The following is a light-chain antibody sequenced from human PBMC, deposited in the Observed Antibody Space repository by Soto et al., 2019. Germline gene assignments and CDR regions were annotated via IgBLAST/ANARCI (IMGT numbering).Light chain of an antibody. Sequence: DIQMTQSPSSLSASVGDRVTITCRASQSISSYLNWYQQKPGKAPKLLIYAASSLQSGVPSRFSGSGSGTGYTLTISGLQREDSATYYCQQGYNHPFTFGGGTKVDIK. CDR3: QQGYNHPFT. V-gene: IGKV1-39*01. CDR2: AAS. CDR1: QSISSY. J-gene: IGKJ4*01.